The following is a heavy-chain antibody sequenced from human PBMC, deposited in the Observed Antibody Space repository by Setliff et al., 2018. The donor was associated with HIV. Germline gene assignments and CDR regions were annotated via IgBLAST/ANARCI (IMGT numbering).Heavy chain of an antibody. V-gene: IGHV4-59*02. D-gene: IGHD3-10*01. CDR2: IYYDGTT. Sequence: SETLSLTCTVSGGSVSGYFWSWIRQPPGRGLEWIGYIYYDGTTNSNPSLKSRVTISLDTSKNQFSLKLTSVTAADTAVYYCARAPYVSGSFGWFDPWGQGTLVTVSS. CDR3: ARAPYVSGSFGWFDP. CDR1: GGSVSGYF. J-gene: IGHJ5*02.